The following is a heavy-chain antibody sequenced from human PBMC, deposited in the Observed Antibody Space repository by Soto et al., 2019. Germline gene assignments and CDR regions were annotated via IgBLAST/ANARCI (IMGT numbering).Heavy chain of an antibody. Sequence: GGSLRLSCAASGFTFSSYAMSWVRQAPGKGLEWVSAISGSGGSTYYADSVKGRFTISRDNSKNTLYLQMNSLRAEDTAVYYCAKAMVALELRHYYYMDVWGKGTTVTVSS. J-gene: IGHJ6*03. CDR3: AKAMVALELRHYYYMDV. V-gene: IGHV3-23*01. CDR2: ISGSGGST. D-gene: IGHD1-7*01. CDR1: GFTFSSYA.